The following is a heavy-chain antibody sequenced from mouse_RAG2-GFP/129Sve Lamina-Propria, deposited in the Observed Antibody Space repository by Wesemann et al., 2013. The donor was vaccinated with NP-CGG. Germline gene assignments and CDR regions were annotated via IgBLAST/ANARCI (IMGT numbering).Heavy chain of an antibody. J-gene: IGHJ2*01. V-gene: IGHV1-64*01. D-gene: IGHD2-4*01. Sequence: QVQLQQPGAELVKPGASVKLSCKASGYTFTSYWMHWVKQRPGQGLEWIGMIHPNSGSTNYNEKFKSKATLTVDKSSSTAYMELRSLTSEDSAVYFCARRDYDYDAVDYWGQGTTLTVSS. CDR2: IHPNSGST. CDR1: GYTFTSYW. CDR3: ARRDYDYDAVDY.